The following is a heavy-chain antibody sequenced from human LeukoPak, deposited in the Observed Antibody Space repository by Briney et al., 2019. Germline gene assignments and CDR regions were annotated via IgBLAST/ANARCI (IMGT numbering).Heavy chain of an antibody. CDR3: ARGLRYYDSSGYPE. CDR2: ISSSGSPI. V-gene: IGHV3-48*03. CDR1: GFTFSSYE. Sequence: GGSLRLSCAASGFTFSSYEMNWVRQAPGKGLEWVSYISSSGSPIFYADSVKGRFTISRDNAKNSLYLQMNSLRVEDTAVYYCARGLRYYDSSGYPEWGQGTLVTVSS. D-gene: IGHD3-22*01. J-gene: IGHJ4*02.